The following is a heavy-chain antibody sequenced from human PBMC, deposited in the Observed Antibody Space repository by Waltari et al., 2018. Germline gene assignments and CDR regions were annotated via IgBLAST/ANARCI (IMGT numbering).Heavy chain of an antibody. CDR1: GDSIRSYF. CDR3: ARSIYGDYIDS. CDR2: IYTNWRT. J-gene: IGHJ4*02. V-gene: IGHV4-4*07. D-gene: IGHD3-10*02. Sequence: QVQLQESGPGLVKPSETLSLSCSGSGDSIRSYFWTWIRQPAGKGLEWIGRIYTNWRTNHNPSRKSRVTMSGDTSKNQFSLRLTSVTAADTAVYYCARSIYGDYIDSWGQGTLVTVSS.